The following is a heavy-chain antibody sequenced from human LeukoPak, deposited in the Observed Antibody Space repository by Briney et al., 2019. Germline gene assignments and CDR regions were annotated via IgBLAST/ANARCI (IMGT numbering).Heavy chain of an antibody. D-gene: IGHD3-3*01. CDR2: VHLDGRT. Sequence: PSETLSLTCGVSGGSVINTNWWAWVRQPPGKGLEWIGEVHLDGRTNYNPSLESRLTMSVDVSENQVSLKLTSVTAADTAVYYCAREGGFYRPIDYSGQGTLVTVSS. CDR3: AREGGFYRPIDY. J-gene: IGHJ4*02. V-gene: IGHV4-4*02. CDR1: GGSVINTNW.